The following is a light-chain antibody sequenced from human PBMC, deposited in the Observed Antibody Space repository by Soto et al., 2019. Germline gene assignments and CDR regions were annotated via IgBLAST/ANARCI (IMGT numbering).Light chain of an antibody. CDR2: GNT. Sequence: QSVLTQPPSVSGAPGQRVTISCTGSSSNIGAGYDVHWYQQLPGTAPKLLISGNTNRPSGVPDRFSGSKSGTSASLAITGLRAEDEADYYCQSYDSSLSGLYVFGTGTKLTVL. CDR1: SSNIGAGYD. CDR3: QSYDSSLSGLYV. V-gene: IGLV1-40*01. J-gene: IGLJ1*01.